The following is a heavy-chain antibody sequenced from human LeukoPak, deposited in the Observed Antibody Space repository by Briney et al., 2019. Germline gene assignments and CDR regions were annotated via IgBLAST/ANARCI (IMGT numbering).Heavy chain of an antibody. CDR2: INHSGST. D-gene: IGHD3-3*01. V-gene: IGHV4-34*01. J-gene: IGHJ6*02. CDR3: SRGFLEWSLTGNYYYAMDV. Sequence: KPSETLSLTCAVYGGSFSAYYWSWIRQPPGKGLEWIGVINHSGSTNYNPSLKSRVTISLDTSKNQFSLKLSSVTAADTAVYCCSRGFLEWSLTGNYYYAMDVWGPGTTVTVSS. CDR1: GGSFSAYY.